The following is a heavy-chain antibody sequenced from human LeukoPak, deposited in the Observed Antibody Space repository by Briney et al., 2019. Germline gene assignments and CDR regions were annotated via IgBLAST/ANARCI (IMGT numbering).Heavy chain of an antibody. CDR1: GFTFSTYA. CDR2: IGGAGDST. CDR3: AKGNFYDNSGLDS. J-gene: IGHJ4*02. V-gene: IGHV3-23*01. D-gene: IGHD3-22*01. Sequence: PGGSLRLSCAASGFTFSTYAMNWVRQAPGKGLEWVSGIGGAGDSTYYADSVKGRFTISRDNSKNTLYLQMNSLRAEDTAVYYCAKGNFYDNSGLDSWGQGTLVTVSS.